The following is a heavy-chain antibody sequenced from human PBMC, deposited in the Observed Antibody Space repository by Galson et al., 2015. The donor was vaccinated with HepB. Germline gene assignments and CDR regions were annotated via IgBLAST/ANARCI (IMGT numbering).Heavy chain of an antibody. Sequence: SLRLSCAASGFTFSNAWMSWVRQAPGKGLEWVGRIKSKTDGGTTDYAAPVKGRFTISRDDSKNTLYLQMNSLKTEDTAVYYCTTDPPGSYYYDSSGYRPLDYWGQGTLVTVSS. J-gene: IGHJ4*02. CDR3: TTDPPGSYYYDSSGYRPLDY. V-gene: IGHV3-15*01. D-gene: IGHD3-22*01. CDR1: GFTFSNAW. CDR2: IKSKTDGGTT.